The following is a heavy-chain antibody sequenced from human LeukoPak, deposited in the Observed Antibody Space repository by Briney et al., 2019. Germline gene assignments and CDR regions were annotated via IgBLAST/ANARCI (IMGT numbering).Heavy chain of an antibody. CDR2: VNHSGST. Sequence: SETLSLTCAVYGGSFSDYYRTWIRQPPGKGLEWIGEVNHSGSTNHNPSLESRVTISVDTSKNQFSLRLSSVTAADTAVYYCARSWNGYRGSYYLTYWGQENMVTVSS. CDR1: GGSFSDYY. CDR3: ARSWNGYRGSYYLTY. D-gene: IGHD3-3*01. J-gene: IGHJ4*02. V-gene: IGHV4-34*01.